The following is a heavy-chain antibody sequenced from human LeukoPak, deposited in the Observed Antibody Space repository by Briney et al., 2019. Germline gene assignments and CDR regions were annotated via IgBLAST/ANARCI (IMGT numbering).Heavy chain of an antibody. D-gene: IGHD2-2*02. CDR3: ARDCSSTSCYKEIDP. CDR1: GFTFSDYY. V-gene: IGHV3-11*04. J-gene: IGHJ5*02. CDR2: ISSSGSTI. Sequence: NPGGSLRLSCAASGFTFSDYYMSWIRQAPGKGLEWVSYISSSGSTIYYADSVKGRFTISRDNAKNSLYLQMNSLRAEDTAVYYCARDCSSTSCYKEIDPWGQGTLVTVSS.